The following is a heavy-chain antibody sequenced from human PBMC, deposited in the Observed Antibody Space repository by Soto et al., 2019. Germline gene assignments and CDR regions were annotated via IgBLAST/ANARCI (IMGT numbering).Heavy chain of an antibody. CDR2: MNPNSGNT. V-gene: IGHV1-8*01. CDR3: ARDYLALGDAFDI. CDR1: GYTFTSYD. Sequence: QVQLVQSGAEVKKPGASVKVSCKASGYTFTSYDINWVRQATGQGLEWMGWMNPNSGNTGYAQKFQGRVTVTRKRSIGRAYMELCSLRSEETDVYYCARDYLALGDAFDIWGQGTMVTVSS. D-gene: IGHD1-26*01. J-gene: IGHJ3*02.